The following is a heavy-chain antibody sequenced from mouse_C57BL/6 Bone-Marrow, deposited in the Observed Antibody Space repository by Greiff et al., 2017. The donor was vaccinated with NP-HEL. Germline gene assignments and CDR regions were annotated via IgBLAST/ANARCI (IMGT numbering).Heavy chain of an antibody. CDR3: ARGGYYYGSSVDY. Sequence: VQLQESGPELVKPGASVKISCKASGYAFSSSWMNWVKQRPGKGLERIGRIYPGDGDTNYNGQFKGKATLTADKSSSTAYMQLSSLTSEDSAVYFCARGGYYYGSSVDYWGQGTTLTVSS. J-gene: IGHJ2*01. V-gene: IGHV1-82*01. CDR2: IYPGDGDT. CDR1: GYAFSSSW. D-gene: IGHD1-1*01.